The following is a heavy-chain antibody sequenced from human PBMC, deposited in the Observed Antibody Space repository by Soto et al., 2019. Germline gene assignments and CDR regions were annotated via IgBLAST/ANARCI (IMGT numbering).Heavy chain of an antibody. D-gene: IGHD3-10*01. CDR3: ARLVYDTRLNYMDLDF. Sequence: QVKLQESGPGLATPSGTLSLTCAVSGVSISSGNWWTWVRQSPQRGLEYIGEIFHDGTANYYPSFERRVAISVDTSKNQFSLKLTSVTAADTAIYFCARLVYDTRLNYMDLDFWGQGTLVTVSS. CDR2: IFHDGTA. V-gene: IGHV4-4*02. J-gene: IGHJ4*02. CDR1: GVSISSGNW.